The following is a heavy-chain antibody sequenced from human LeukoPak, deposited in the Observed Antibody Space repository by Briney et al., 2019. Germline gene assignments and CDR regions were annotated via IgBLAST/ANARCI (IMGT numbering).Heavy chain of an antibody. CDR2: IIPIFGTA. J-gene: IGHJ6*04. CDR1: GGTFSSYA. CDR3: ASSLYYYGSGSPDYYYGMDV. D-gene: IGHD3-10*01. V-gene: IGHV1-69*06. Sequence: ASVKVSCKASGGTFSSYAISWVRQAPGQGLEWMGGIIPIFGTANYAQKFQGRVTITADKSTSTAYMELSSLRSEDTAVYYCASSLYYYGSGSPDYYYGMDVWGKGTTVTVSS.